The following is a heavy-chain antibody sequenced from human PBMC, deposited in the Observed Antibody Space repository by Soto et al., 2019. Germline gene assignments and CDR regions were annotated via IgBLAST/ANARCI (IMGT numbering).Heavy chain of an antibody. D-gene: IGHD2-8*01. Sequence: GGSLRLSCAASGFTFSSYAMHWVRQAPGKGLEYVSAISSNGGSTYYANSVKGRFTISRDNSKNTLYLQMGSLRAEDMAVYYCARGSYCTNGVCYYFDYWGQGTLVTVSS. J-gene: IGHJ4*02. CDR2: ISSNGGST. CDR3: ARGSYCTNGVCYYFDY. CDR1: GFTFSSYA. V-gene: IGHV3-64*01.